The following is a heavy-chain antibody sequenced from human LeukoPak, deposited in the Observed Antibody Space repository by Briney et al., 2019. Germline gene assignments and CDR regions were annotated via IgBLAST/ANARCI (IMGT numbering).Heavy chain of an antibody. CDR1: GGSISTSSYY. D-gene: IGHD6-19*01. CDR3: ARRSTEQWPYYYYYGMDV. J-gene: IGHJ6*02. CDR2: IYYSGST. Sequence: SETLSLTCTVSGGSISTSSYYWGWIRQPPGTGLEWIGSIYYSGSTYYNPSLKSRVTISVDTSKNQFSLKLSSVTAADTAVYYCARRSTEQWPYYYYYGMDVWGQGTTVTVSS. V-gene: IGHV4-39*01.